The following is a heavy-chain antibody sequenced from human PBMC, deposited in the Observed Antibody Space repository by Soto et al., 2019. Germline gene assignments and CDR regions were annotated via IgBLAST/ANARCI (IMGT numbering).Heavy chain of an antibody. CDR3: AREGGYSYGFGY. Sequence: QVQLVQSGAEVKKPGASVKVSCKASGYTFTSYDINWVRQATGQGLEWMGWMNPNSGNTAYAQKFQGRVTMTRNTSISTADMELSSLRSEDTAVYYWAREGGYSYGFGYWGQGTLVTVSS. J-gene: IGHJ4*02. D-gene: IGHD5-18*01. CDR1: GYTFTSYD. V-gene: IGHV1-8*01. CDR2: MNPNSGNT.